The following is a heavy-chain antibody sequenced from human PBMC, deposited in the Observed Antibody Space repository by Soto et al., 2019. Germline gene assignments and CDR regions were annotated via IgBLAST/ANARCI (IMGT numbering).Heavy chain of an antibody. CDR1: GGTFSSYA. D-gene: IGHD3-22*01. V-gene: IGHV1-69*13. CDR2: IIPIFGTA. CDR3: ARGAGYYLTNAFDI. Sequence: GASVKVSCKASGGTFSSYAISWVRQAPGQGLEWMGGIIPIFGTANYAQKFQGRVTITADESTSTAYMELSSLRSEDTAVYYCARGAGYYLTNAFDIWGQGTMVTVSS. J-gene: IGHJ3*02.